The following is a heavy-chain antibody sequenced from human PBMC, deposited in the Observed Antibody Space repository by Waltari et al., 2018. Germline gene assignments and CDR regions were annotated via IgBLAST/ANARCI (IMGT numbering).Heavy chain of an antibody. J-gene: IGHJ3*02. CDR2: IIPILGIA. D-gene: IGHD1-26*01. V-gene: IGHV1-69*04. Sequence: QVQLVQSGAEVKKTGSAVKVSCKASGGTLSIYPNTWWRKPPGKGDEWIGGIIPILGIANYAQKFQGRVTITADESTSTAYMELSSLRSEDTAVYYCASVLVGEYSGSSSGGDAFDIWGQGTMVTVSS. CDR1: GGTLSIYP. CDR3: ASVLVGEYSGSSSGGDAFDI.